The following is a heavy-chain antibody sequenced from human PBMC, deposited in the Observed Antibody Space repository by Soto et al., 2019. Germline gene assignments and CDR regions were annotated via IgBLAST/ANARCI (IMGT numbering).Heavy chain of an antibody. Sequence: GGSLRLFCAASGFTFSSYGMHWVRQAPGKGLEWVAVIWYDGSNKYYADSVKGRFTISRDNSKNTLYLQMNSLRAEDTAVYYCARDGVNRKYYYDSSRRHAFDIWGQGTMVTVSS. V-gene: IGHV3-33*01. CDR3: ARDGVNRKYYYDSSRRHAFDI. CDR1: GFTFSSYG. CDR2: IWYDGSNK. J-gene: IGHJ3*02. D-gene: IGHD3-22*01.